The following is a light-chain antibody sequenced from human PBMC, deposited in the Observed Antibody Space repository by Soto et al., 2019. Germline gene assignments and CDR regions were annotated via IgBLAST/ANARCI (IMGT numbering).Light chain of an antibody. J-gene: IGLJ3*02. Sequence: QSVLTQPPSVSGAPGQRVTISCTGSSSNIGAGYDVHWYQQLPGTAPKLLIYGNSNRPSGVPDRFSGSKSGTSASLAITGLQAEDEADYYCLLSYSGPRVFGGGTKVTVL. CDR1: SSNIGAGYD. CDR2: GNS. V-gene: IGLV1-40*01. CDR3: LLSYSGPRV.